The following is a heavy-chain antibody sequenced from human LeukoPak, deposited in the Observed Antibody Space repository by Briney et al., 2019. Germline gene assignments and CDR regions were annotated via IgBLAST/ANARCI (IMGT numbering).Heavy chain of an antibody. D-gene: IGHD3-3*01. Sequence: LETLSLTCAVYGGSFSGYYWSWIRQPPGKGLEWIGEINHSGSTNYNPSLKSRVTISVDTSKNQFSLKLSSVTAADTAVYYCARVRLFGVVPSTSNYYMDVWGKGTTVTVSS. V-gene: IGHV4-34*01. CDR1: GGSFSGYY. CDR2: INHSGST. J-gene: IGHJ6*03. CDR3: ARVRLFGVVPSTSNYYMDV.